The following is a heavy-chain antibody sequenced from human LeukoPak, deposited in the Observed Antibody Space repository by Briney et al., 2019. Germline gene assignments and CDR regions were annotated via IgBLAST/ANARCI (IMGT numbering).Heavy chain of an antibody. Sequence: PGGSLRLSCAASGFKFSGYAMTWVRQAPGKGLEWVSGMSGSGDRIYYAASVKGRFIISRDNSKNTLFLQMNSLRAEDTAVYYCAKVDSSGYYGPLHYWGQGTLVTVSS. CDR1: GFKFSGYA. CDR2: MSGSGDRI. CDR3: AKVDSSGYYGPLHY. V-gene: IGHV3-23*01. J-gene: IGHJ4*02. D-gene: IGHD3-22*01.